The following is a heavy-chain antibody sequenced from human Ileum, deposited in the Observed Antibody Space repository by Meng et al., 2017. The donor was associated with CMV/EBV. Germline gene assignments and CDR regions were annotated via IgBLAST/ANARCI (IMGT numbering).Heavy chain of an antibody. V-gene: IGHV4-61*01. CDR2: IYYSGST. CDR3: AGDRDIVVVPAAMYGMDV. CDR1: GGSVSSGSYY. J-gene: IGHJ6*02. D-gene: IGHD2-2*01. Sequence: SETLSLTCTVSGGSVSSGSYYWSWIRQPPGKGLEWIGDIYYSGSTNYNPSLKSRVTISVDTSKNQFSLKLSSVTAADTAVYYCAGDRDIVVVPAAMYGMDVWGQGTTVTVSS.